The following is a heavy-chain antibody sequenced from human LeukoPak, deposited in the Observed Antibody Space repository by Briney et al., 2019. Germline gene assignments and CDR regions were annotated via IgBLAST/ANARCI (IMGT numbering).Heavy chain of an antibody. Sequence: NPGGSLRLSCAASGFTFSSYSMNWVRQAPGKGLEWVSSISSSSSYIYYADPVKGRFTISRDNAKNSLYLQMNSLRAEDTAVYYCARERASSSGLDYWGQGTLVTVSS. D-gene: IGHD6-19*01. V-gene: IGHV3-21*01. CDR3: ARERASSSGLDY. CDR1: GFTFSSYS. CDR2: ISSSSSYI. J-gene: IGHJ4*02.